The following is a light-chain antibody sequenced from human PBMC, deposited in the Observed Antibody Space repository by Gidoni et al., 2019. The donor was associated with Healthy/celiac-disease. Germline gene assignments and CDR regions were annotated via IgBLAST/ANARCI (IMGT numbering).Light chain of an antibody. CDR1: QSVSIN. V-gene: IGKV3-15*01. CDR3: QQYNNWPPIT. J-gene: IGKJ5*01. Sequence: EIVMTQSPATLSVSPGERATLSCRASQSVSINLAWYQQKPGQAPRLLIYCASTRATGIPARFSGRWSGTEFTLTISSLQSVDFAVYYCQQYNNWPPITFGQGTRLEIK. CDR2: CAS.